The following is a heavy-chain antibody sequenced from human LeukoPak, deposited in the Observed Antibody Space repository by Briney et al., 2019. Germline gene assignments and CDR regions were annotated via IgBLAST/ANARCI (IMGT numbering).Heavy chain of an antibody. Sequence: PSETLSLTCAVYGGSFSGYYWSWIRQPPGKGLEWIGEINHSGSTNYNPSLKSRVTISVDTSKNQFSLKLSSVTAADTAVYYCASRSARYNWNYVYWFDPWGQGTLVTVSS. CDR3: ASRSARYNWNYVYWFDP. D-gene: IGHD1-7*01. V-gene: IGHV4-34*01. J-gene: IGHJ5*02. CDR1: GGSFSGYY. CDR2: INHSGST.